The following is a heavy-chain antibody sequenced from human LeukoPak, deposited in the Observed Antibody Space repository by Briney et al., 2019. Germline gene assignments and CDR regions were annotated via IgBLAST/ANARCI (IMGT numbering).Heavy chain of an antibody. CDR2: ISAYNGNT. D-gene: IGHD2-15*01. CDR1: GYTFTSYG. V-gene: IGHV1-18*01. CDR3: ARGGYCSGGSCYITWFDP. Sequence: ASVKVSCKASGYTFTSYGISWVRQAPGQGLEWMGWISAYNGNTNYAQKLQGRVTMTTDTSTSTAYMELRSLRSDDTAVYYCARGGYCSGGSCYITWFDPWGQGTLVTVSS. J-gene: IGHJ5*02.